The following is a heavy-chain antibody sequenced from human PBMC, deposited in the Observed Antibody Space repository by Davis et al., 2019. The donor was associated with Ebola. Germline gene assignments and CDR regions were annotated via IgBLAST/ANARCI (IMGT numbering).Heavy chain of an antibody. D-gene: IGHD6-19*01. V-gene: IGHV3-9*01. CDR3: TKEASSGWYYFDS. CDR2: ISWNSETI. Sequence: SLKISCAASGFTFSSYGMHWVRQAPGKGLEWVSGISWNSETIGYADSVKGRFTISRDNAKNSLYLQMNSLRAEDTALYYCTKEASSGWYYFDSWGQGTLVSVSS. CDR1: GFTFSSYG. J-gene: IGHJ4*02.